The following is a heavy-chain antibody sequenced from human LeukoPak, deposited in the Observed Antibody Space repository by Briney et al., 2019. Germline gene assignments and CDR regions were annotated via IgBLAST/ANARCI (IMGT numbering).Heavy chain of an antibody. CDR2: INPNSGGT. CDR1: GYTFTGYY. J-gene: IGHJ4*02. D-gene: IGHD6-13*01. Sequence: ASVKVSCKASGYTFTGYYMHWVRQAPGQGLEWMGWINPNSGGTNYAQKFQGRVTMTRDTSISTAYMELSRLRSDDTAVYCCARALRSITSSSRTPYYWGQGTLVTVSS. V-gene: IGHV1-2*02. CDR3: ARALRSITSSSRTPYY.